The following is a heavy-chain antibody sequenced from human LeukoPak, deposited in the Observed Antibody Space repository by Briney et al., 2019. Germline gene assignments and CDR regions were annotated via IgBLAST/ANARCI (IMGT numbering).Heavy chain of an antibody. Sequence: GGSLRLSCAASGFTFDDYAMHWVRQAPGKGLEWVSGISWNSGSIGYADSVKGRFTISRDNAKNSLYLQMNSLRAEDTAVYYCARDSYGSGSYGMDVWGQGTTVTVSS. CDR3: ARDSYGSGSYGMDV. V-gene: IGHV3-9*01. J-gene: IGHJ6*02. CDR2: ISWNSGSI. D-gene: IGHD3-10*01. CDR1: GFTFDDYA.